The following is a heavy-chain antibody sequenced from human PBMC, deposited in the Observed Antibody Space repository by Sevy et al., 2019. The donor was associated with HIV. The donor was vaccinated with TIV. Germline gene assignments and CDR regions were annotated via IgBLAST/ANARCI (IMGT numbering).Heavy chain of an antibody. CDR2: ISYNGRNQ. Sequence: GGSLRLSCAASGFSLSDHAVSWVRQTPGKGLEWLAVISYNGRNQYYADSVKGRFTISKDDSKNTLYLQLNSLRAEDTGVYYWARFVGYCSGGRCSIIDFWGQGTLVTVSS. V-gene: IGHV3-30*04. CDR3: ARFVGYCSGGRCSIIDF. CDR1: GFSLSDHA. D-gene: IGHD2-15*01. J-gene: IGHJ4*02.